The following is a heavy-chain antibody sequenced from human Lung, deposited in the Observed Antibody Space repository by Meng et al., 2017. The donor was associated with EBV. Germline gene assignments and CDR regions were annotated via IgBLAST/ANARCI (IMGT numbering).Heavy chain of an antibody. CDR1: GGSISTGGYC. Sequence: LQGLGSSSVVAKPSQTLSLTCAGSGGSISTGGYCWSWNRQTPGKGLKWIVYIYHSGSTYYNPSLKSRVTISVDRTKNQFALKLNSVTPEDTAVYYCSRGATSVFDLWGRGTLVTVSS. CDR2: IYHSGST. V-gene: IGHV4-30-2*01. J-gene: IGHJ2*01. CDR3: SRGATSVFDL.